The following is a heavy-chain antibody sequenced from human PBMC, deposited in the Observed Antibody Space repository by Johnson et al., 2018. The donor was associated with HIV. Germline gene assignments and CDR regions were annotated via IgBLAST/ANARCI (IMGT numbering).Heavy chain of an antibody. V-gene: IGHV3-23*01. CDR3: ASEYSSSSQPNAFDI. Sequence: VQLLESGGGLVQPGGSLRLSCAASGFTFSSYAMSWVRQAPGKGLEWVSAISGSGGSTYYADSVKGRFTISRDDSKNTAYLQMNSLKTEDTAVYYCASEYSSSSQPNAFDIWGQGTMVTVSS. CDR1: GFTFSSYA. J-gene: IGHJ3*02. D-gene: IGHD6-6*01. CDR2: ISGSGGST.